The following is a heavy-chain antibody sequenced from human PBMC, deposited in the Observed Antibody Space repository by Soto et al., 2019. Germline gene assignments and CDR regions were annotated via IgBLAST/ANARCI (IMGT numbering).Heavy chain of an antibody. Sequence: QVQLVESGGGLVKPGGSLRLSCAASKFTFSDHYMSWFRQAPGKGPEWVSYISTTGTYTKYADSVKGRFTISRDNAKHSVHLQMNSLRAEDTAVYYCARAGAYCGGDCFFDAFDIWGQGTVVTVSS. D-gene: IGHD2-21*02. CDR2: ISTTGTYT. CDR1: KFTFSDHY. CDR3: ARAGAYCGGDCFFDAFDI. V-gene: IGHV3-11*06. J-gene: IGHJ3*02.